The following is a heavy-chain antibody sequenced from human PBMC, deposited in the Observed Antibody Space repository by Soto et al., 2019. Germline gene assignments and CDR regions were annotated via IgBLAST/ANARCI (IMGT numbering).Heavy chain of an antibody. V-gene: IGHV4-34*01. J-gene: IGHJ6*02. CDR1: GGSFSCYY. Sequence: PSETLSLTCAVYGGSFSCYYWSWIRQPPGKGLEWIGETNHSGSTNYNPSLKSRVTISVDTSKNQFSLKLSSVTAADTAVYYCARGGHYYYGMDVWGQGTTVTVSS. CDR2: TNHSGST. CDR3: ARGGHYYYGMDV.